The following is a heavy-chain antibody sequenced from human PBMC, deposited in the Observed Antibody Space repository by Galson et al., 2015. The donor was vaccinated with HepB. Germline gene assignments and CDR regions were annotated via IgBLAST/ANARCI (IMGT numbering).Heavy chain of an antibody. V-gene: IGHV7-4-1*02. CDR1: GYIFNRYP. D-gene: IGHD3-3*01. Sequence: SVKVSCKASGYIFNRYPLHWVRQAPGQGLEWMGWINTNTGNPTYAPDFTGRFVFSLDTSVSTTYLQISRLRADDTAVYYCARDLGRYDFWSGLEYFDFWGQGTQVVVSS. CDR2: INTNTGNP. CDR3: ARDLGRYDFWSGLEYFDF. J-gene: IGHJ4*02.